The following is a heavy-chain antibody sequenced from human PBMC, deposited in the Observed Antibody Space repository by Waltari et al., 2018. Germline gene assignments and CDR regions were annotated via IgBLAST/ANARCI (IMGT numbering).Heavy chain of an antibody. D-gene: IGHD6-13*01. Sequence: QVQLVQSGAEVKKPGASVKVSCKVSGYTLTELSMHWVRQAPGKGLEWMGGLDPENGETIYSQKFQGRVTITADESTSTAYMELSSLRSEDTAVYYWARGISHSSRPDWGQGTLVTVSS. J-gene: IGHJ4*02. CDR3: ARGISHSSRPD. CDR1: GYTLTELS. V-gene: IGHV1-24*01. CDR2: LDPENGET.